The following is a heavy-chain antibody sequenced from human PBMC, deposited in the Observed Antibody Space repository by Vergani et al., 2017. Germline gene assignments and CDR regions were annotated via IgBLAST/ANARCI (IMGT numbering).Heavy chain of an antibody. CDR1: GFTFSSYW. V-gene: IGHV3-7*01. CDR3: ARDGQSITMIVVVIATFDY. Sequence: VQLVESGGGVVQPGRSLRLSCAASGFTFSSYWMSWVRQAPGKGLEWVANIKQDGSEKYYVDSVKGRFTISRDNAKNSLYLQMNSLRAEDTAVYYCARDGQSITMIVVVIATFDYWGQGTLVTVSS. CDR2: IKQDGSEK. J-gene: IGHJ4*02. D-gene: IGHD3-22*01.